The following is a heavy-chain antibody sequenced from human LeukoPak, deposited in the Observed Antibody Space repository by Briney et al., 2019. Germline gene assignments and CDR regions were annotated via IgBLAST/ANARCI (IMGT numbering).Heavy chain of an antibody. Sequence: PPETLSLTCTVYGYSISSGYYWGWIRQPPGERLECIGNTCHTENSYYNPSLTSRVTISVDSSKNQFSLKLNSVTAADTAVYYCASSYTSGFGDCWGPGTLVTVSS. V-gene: IGHV4-38-2*02. CDR1: GYSISSGYY. CDR3: ASSYTSGFGDC. D-gene: IGHD6-19*01. J-gene: IGHJ4*02. CDR2: TCHTENS.